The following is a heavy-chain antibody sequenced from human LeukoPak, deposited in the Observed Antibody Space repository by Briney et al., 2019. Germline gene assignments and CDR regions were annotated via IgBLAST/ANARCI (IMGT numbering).Heavy chain of an antibody. CDR3: AKKTLPERLDYYDSSGYFYYFDY. D-gene: IGHD3-22*01. CDR1: GFTFSTYG. V-gene: IGHV3-30*18. Sequence: GGSLRLSCAASGFTFSTYGMHWVRQAPGKGLEWVALISYDGSKKYYADSVKGRFTISRDNSKNTLYLQMNSLRAEDTAVYYCAKKTLPERLDYYDSSGYFYYFDYWGQGTLVTVSS. CDR2: ISYDGSKK. J-gene: IGHJ4*02.